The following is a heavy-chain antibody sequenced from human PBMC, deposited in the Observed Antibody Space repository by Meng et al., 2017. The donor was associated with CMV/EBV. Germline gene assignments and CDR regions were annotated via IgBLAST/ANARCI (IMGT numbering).Heavy chain of an antibody. CDR3: ATGGGIRGVTEEYYYYGMDV. J-gene: IGHJ6*02. CDR1: GGTFSSYA. Sequence: SVKVSCKASGGTFSSYAISWVRQAPGQGLEWMGGIIPIFGTANYAQKFQGRVTITTDESTSTAYMEPSSLRSEDTAVYYCATGGGIRGVTEEYYYYGMDVWGQGTTVTVSS. V-gene: IGHV1-69*05. D-gene: IGHD3-10*01. CDR2: IIPIFGTA.